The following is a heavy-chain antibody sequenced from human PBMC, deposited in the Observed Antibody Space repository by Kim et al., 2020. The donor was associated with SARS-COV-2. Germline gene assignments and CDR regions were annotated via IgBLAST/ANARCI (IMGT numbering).Heavy chain of an antibody. Sequence: LKSRVTISVDTAKNRFSLKLSSVTAADTAVYYCARGHGDLGDYYYYGMDVWGQGTTVTVSS. V-gene: IGHV4-59*09. D-gene: IGHD1-26*01. CDR3: ARGHGDLGDYYYYGMDV. J-gene: IGHJ6*02.